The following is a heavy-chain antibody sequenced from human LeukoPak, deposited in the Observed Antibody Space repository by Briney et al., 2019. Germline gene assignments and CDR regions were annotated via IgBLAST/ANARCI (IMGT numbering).Heavy chain of an antibody. Sequence: ASVKVSCKVSGYTLTELSMHWVRQAPGKGLEWMGGFDPEDGETIYAQKFQGRVTMTRDTSISTAYMELSRLRSDDTAVYYCASGFRGWWYYYMDVWGKGTTVTVSS. J-gene: IGHJ6*03. D-gene: IGHD6-19*01. CDR3: ASGFRGWWYYYMDV. CDR1: GYTLTELS. CDR2: FDPEDGET. V-gene: IGHV1-24*01.